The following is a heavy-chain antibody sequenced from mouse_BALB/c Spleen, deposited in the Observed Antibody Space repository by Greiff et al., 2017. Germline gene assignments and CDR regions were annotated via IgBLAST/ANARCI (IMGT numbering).Heavy chain of an antibody. J-gene: IGHJ4*01. CDR3: ARWYGNYAMDY. Sequence: EVQLQQSGAELVRPGALVKLSCKASGFNIKDYYMHWVKQRPEQGLEWIGWIDPENGNTIYDPKFQGKASITADTSSNTAYLQLSSLTSEDTAVYYCARWYGNYAMDYWGQGTSVTVSS. CDR2: IDPENGNT. V-gene: IGHV14-1*02. CDR1: GFNIKDYY. D-gene: IGHD2-10*02.